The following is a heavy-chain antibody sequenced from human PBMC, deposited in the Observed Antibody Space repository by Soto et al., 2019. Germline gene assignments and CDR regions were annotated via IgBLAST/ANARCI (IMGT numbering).Heavy chain of an antibody. Sequence: ASVKVSCKASGYTFTSYGIHWVRQAPGQRLEWMGWINAANGDTKYSPKFQGRVTITRDTSASTAYMELSSLRSEDTAVYYCVRRHVSATFIDWFDPWGQGTLRTASS. J-gene: IGHJ5*02. CDR2: INAANGDT. CDR1: GYTFTSYG. V-gene: IGHV1-3*01. D-gene: IGHD1-1*01. CDR3: VRRHVSATFIDWFDP.